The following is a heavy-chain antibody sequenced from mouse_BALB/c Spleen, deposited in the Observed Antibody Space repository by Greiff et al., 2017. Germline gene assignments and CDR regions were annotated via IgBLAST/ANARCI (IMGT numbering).Heavy chain of an antibody. CDR3: ARGNYRTGACAMDY. V-gene: IGHV5-6-5*01. Sequence: EVQGVESGGGLVKPGGSLKLSCAASGFTFSSYAMSWVRQTPEKRLEWVASISSGGSTYYPDSVKGRFTISRDNARNILYLQMSSLRSEDTAMYYCARGNYRTGACAMDYWGQGTSVTVSS. J-gene: IGHJ4*01. D-gene: IGHD2-14*01. CDR1: GFTFSSYA. CDR2: ISSGGST.